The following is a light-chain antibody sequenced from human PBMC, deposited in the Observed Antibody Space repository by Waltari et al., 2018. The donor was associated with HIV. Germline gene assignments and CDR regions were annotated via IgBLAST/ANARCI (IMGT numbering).Light chain of an antibody. J-gene: IGLJ3*02. V-gene: IGLV5-45*01. Sequence: AALTQPASSPASPPASARLTCTPRTLLHLGTTKIHRSQQKPGSPPQYLLKYKSDSDKQQGSGVSSRFSGSKDASANAGILLISGLQSEDEADYYCMIWHTSAWVFGGGTKLTVL. CDR3: MIWHTSAWV. CDR2: YKSDSDK. CDR1: TLLHLGTTK.